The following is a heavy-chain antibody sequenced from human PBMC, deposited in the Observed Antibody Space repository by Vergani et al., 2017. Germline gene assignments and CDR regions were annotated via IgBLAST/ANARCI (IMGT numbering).Heavy chain of an antibody. J-gene: IGHJ5*02. CDR2: IRYDGSNK. Sequence: QVQLVESGGGVVQPGGSLRLSCAASGFTFSSYGMHWVRQAPGKGLEWVAFIRYDGSNKYYADSVKGRFTISRDNSKNTLYLQMNSLRAEDTAVYYCAKGAAIVVVVAATGGWFDPWGQGTLVTVSS. CDR3: AKGAAIVVVVAATGGWFDP. V-gene: IGHV3-30*02. CDR1: GFTFSSYG. D-gene: IGHD2-15*01.